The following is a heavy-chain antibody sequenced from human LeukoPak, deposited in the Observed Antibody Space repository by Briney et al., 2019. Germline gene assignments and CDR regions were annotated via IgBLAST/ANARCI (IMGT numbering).Heavy chain of an antibody. D-gene: IGHD6-13*01. CDR1: GYTFTSYD. CDR2: MNPNSGNT. J-gene: IGHJ4*02. CDR3: ARGSGPAGS. V-gene: IGHV1-8*01. Sequence: ASVKVSCKVSGYTFTSYDINWVRQATGQGLEWMGWMNPNSGNTGFAQKFQSRLTMTRDTSISTAYMELTSLRPEDTAVYYCARGSGPAGSWGQGTLVTVSS.